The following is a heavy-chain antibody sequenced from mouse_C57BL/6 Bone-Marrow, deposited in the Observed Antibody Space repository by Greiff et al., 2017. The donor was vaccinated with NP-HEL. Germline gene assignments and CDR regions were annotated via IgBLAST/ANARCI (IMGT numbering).Heavy chain of an antibody. D-gene: IGHD2-2*01. CDR1: GFNIKDDY. J-gene: IGHJ4*01. CDR3: TTEGWLRRGVYYAMDY. Sequence: VQLQQSGAELVRPGASVKLSCTASGFNIKDDYMHWVKQRPEQGLEWIGWIDPENGDTEYASKFQGKATITADPSSNTAYLQLSSLTSEDTAVYYCTTEGWLRRGVYYAMDYWGQGTSVTVSS. CDR2: IDPENGDT. V-gene: IGHV14-4*01.